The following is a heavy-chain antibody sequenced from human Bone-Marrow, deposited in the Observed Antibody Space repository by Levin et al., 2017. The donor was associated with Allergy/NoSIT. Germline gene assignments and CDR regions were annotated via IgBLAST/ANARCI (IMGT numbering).Heavy chain of an antibody. D-gene: IGHD3-3*01. CDR1: GGTFSSYA. CDR2: IIPIFGTA. Sequence: SVKVSCKASGGTFSSYAISWVRQAPGQGLEWMGGIIPIFGTANYAQKFQGRVTITADESTSTAYMELSSLRSEDTAVYYCASEIKSEFGVVIFDYWGQGTLVTVSS. V-gene: IGHV1-69*13. CDR3: ASEIKSEFGVVIFDY. J-gene: IGHJ4*02.